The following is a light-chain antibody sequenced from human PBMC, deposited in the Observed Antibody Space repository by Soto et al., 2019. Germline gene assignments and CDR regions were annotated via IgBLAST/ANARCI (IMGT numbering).Light chain of an antibody. J-gene: IGLJ1*01. CDR1: SSDVGFSNY. CDR3: SSFTSSDTDV. V-gene: IGLV2-14*03. CDR2: DVS. Sequence: QSALTQPASVSGSPGQSITISCTGTSSDVGFSNYIFWYQQHSGKAPKLIISDVSNRPSGVSNRFSGSKSANTASLTISGLQAEDEADYYCSSFTSSDTDVFGSGTKLTVL.